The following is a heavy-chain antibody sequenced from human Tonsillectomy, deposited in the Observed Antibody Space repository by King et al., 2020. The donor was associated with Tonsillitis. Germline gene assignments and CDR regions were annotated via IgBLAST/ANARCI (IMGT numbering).Heavy chain of an antibody. V-gene: IGHV7-4-1*02. Sequence: QLVQSGSELKKPGASVKVSCKASGYTFTSYALNWVRQAPGQGLEWMGWINTNTGNPAYAQGFTGRFVFSLDNSVNTTYLQISSLKAEDTAVYYCARDPCAGDDGDYAGPTDTYWGQGTLVTVSS. J-gene: IGHJ4*02. D-gene: IGHD4-17*01. CDR1: GYTFTSYA. CDR2: INTNTGNP. CDR3: ARDPCAGDDGDYAGPTDTY.